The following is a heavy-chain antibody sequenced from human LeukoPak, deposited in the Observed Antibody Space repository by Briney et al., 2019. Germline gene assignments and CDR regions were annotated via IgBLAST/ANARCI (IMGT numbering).Heavy chain of an antibody. J-gene: IGHJ4*02. CDR1: GFTFGTYS. D-gene: IGHD3-10*01. Sequence: GGSLRLSCAASGFTFGTYSMNWVRQAPGKGLEWVSSISSSSSYIYYADSVKGRFTISRDNAKNSLFLQMSSLRAEDTAVYYCARDAMVRGVMIDYWGQGALVTVSS. CDR3: ARDAMVRGVMIDY. V-gene: IGHV3-21*01. CDR2: ISSSSSYI.